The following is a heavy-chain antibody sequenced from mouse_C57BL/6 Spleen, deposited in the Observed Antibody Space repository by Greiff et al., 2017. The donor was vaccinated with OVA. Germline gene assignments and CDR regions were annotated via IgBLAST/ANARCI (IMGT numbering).Heavy chain of an antibody. CDR3: ARNYYYGSSYGWYFDV. CDR1: GFSLTSYA. CDR2: IWTGGGT. J-gene: IGHJ1*03. D-gene: IGHD1-1*01. V-gene: IGHV2-9-1*01. Sequence: QVQLQQSGPGLVAPSQSLSITCTVSGFSLTSYAISWVRQPPGKDLEWLGVIWTGGGTNYNSALKSRLSISKDNSKSQVFLKMNSLQTDDTARYYCARNYYYGSSYGWYFDVWGTGTTVTVSS.